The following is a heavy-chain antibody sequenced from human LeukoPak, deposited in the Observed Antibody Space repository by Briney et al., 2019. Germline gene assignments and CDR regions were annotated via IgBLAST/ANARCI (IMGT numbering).Heavy chain of an antibody. CDR2: ISNSGGST. CDR3: ARAQVNSGLFDY. J-gene: IGHJ4*02. Sequence: GGSLRLSCSASGFTFSNYAMHWVRQAPGKGLEYVSAISNSGGSTYYADSVKGRFTISRDISKNTLYLQMSSLRAEDTAVYYCARAQVNSGLFDYWGQGTLVTVSS. D-gene: IGHD1-26*01. CDR1: GFTFSNYA. V-gene: IGHV3-64*04.